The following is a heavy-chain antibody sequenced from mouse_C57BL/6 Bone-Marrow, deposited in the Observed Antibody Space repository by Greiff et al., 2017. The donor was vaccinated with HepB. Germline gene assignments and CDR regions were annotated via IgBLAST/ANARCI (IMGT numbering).Heavy chain of an antibody. V-gene: IGHV1-54*01. CDR3: ARSETAQAAWFAY. Sequence: VQLVESGAELVRPGTSVKVSCKASGYAFTNYLIEWVKQRPGQGLEWIGVINPGSGGTNYNEKFKGKATLTADKSSSTAYMQLSSLTSEDSAVYFCARSETAQAAWFAYWGQGTLVTVSA. D-gene: IGHD3-2*02. CDR2: INPGSGGT. J-gene: IGHJ3*01. CDR1: GYAFTNYL.